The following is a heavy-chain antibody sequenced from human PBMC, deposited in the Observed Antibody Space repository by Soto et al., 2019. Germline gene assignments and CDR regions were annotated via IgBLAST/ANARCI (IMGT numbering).Heavy chain of an antibody. V-gene: IGHV4-34*01. CDR3: ARVERGTATTVVDAFDI. J-gene: IGHJ3*02. CDR1: GGSVSSRSNYY. Sequence: QVQLQQWGAGLLKPSETLSLTCAVYGGSVSSRSNYYWSWIRQPPGKGLEWIGEMSHSGGTHFNPSLKSRVTISVYTSKNQFSLKMSSVTAADTALYYCARVERGTATTVVDAFDIWGPGTMVTVSS. CDR2: MSHSGGT. D-gene: IGHD1-1*01.